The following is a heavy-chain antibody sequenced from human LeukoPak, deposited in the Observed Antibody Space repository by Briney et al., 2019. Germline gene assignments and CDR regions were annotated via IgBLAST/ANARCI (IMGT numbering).Heavy chain of an antibody. J-gene: IGHJ4*02. Sequence: SETLSLTCTVSGGSISSYYWSWIRQPPGKGLEWIGYIYYSGSTYYNPSLKSRVTISVDTSKNQFSLRLSSVTAADTAVYYCARHLGSDYGDFYFDYWGQGTPVTVSS. CDR3: ARHLGSDYGDFYFDY. CDR1: GGSISSYY. D-gene: IGHD4-17*01. V-gene: IGHV4-59*08. CDR2: IYYSGST.